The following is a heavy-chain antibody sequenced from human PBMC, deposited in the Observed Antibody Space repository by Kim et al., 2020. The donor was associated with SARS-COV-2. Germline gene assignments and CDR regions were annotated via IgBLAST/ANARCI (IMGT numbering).Heavy chain of an antibody. CDR2: GGST. V-gene: IGHV3-23*01. D-gene: IGHD1-1*01. J-gene: IGHJ4*02. CDR3: AKDGIGDY. Sequence: GGSTYYADSVKGRFTISRDNAKNTLYLQMNSLRAEDTAVYYCAKDGIGDYWGQGTLVTVSS.